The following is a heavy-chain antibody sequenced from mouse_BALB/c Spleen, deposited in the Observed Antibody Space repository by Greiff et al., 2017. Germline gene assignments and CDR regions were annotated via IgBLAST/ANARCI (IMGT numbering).Heavy chain of an antibody. CDR3: ARSYDGYYVDY. J-gene: IGHJ2*01. V-gene: IGHV5-17*02. Sequence: EVKVVESGGGLVQPGGSRKLSCAASGFTFSSFGMHWVRQAPEKGLEWVAYISSGSSTIYYADTVKGRFTISRDNPKNTLFLQMTSLRSEDTAMYYCARSYDGYYVDYWGQGTTLTVSS. D-gene: IGHD2-3*01. CDR1: GFTFSSFG. CDR2: ISSGSSTI.